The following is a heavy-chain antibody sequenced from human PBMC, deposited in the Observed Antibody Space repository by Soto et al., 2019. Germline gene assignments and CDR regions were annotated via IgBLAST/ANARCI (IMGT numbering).Heavy chain of an antibody. D-gene: IGHD2-2*02. V-gene: IGHV1-69*01. Sequence: VQLVQSGAEVKKTGSSVKVSCKASGGTFSRHTVSWVRQAPGQGLEWMGGIIPVFGTTNYAQKFQGRVTITADESTGTTYMELSSLRSDDTAVYYCARWAGFCSSPSCYTALDYWGQGTLVTVSS. J-gene: IGHJ4*02. CDR2: IIPVFGTT. CDR3: ARWAGFCSSPSCYTALDY. CDR1: GGTFSRHT.